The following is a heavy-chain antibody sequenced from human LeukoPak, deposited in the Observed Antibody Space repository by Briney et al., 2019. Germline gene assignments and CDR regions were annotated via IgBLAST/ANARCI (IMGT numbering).Heavy chain of an antibody. D-gene: IGHD6-13*01. Sequence: PGGSLRLSCPASGCTFRSYWMHLVRQAPANGLVSVSRSNSDWSSTSYADSVKGRFTISRDNAKNTLYLQMNSLRAEDTAVYYCAREYSSSWYFDYWGQGTLVTVSS. V-gene: IGHV3-74*01. J-gene: IGHJ4*02. CDR3: AREYSSSWYFDY. CDR2: SNSDWSST. CDR1: GCTFRSYW.